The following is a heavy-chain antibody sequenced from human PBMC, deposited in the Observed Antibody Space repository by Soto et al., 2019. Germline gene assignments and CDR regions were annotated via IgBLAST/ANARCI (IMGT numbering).Heavy chain of an antibody. D-gene: IGHD3-3*01. Sequence: GGSLRLSCAASGFTFSNYGMHWVRQAPGKGLEWVAFISDDGSNKYYADSMKGRFTMSRDNSKRTLYLQMSSLRVEDTAIYYCARSNYDFWSGGSLDIWGQGTMVTVSS. J-gene: IGHJ3*02. V-gene: IGHV3-30*03. CDR3: ARSNYDFWSGGSLDI. CDR2: ISDDGSNK. CDR1: GFTFSNYG.